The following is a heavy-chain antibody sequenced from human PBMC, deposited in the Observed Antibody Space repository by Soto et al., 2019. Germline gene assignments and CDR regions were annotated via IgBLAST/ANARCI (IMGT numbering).Heavy chain of an antibody. Sequence: KWIRQSQGKGLEWVSSISNSSPYISYDDSVKGRFTISSDNSKSALYLRMNSLRAEDTADDYWVSDNGDHGDSFDYWGPANQVSGSS. CDR3: VSDNGDHGDSFDY. V-gene: IGHV3-21*01. CDR2: ISNSSPYI. J-gene: IGHJ4*02. D-gene: IGHD4-17*01.